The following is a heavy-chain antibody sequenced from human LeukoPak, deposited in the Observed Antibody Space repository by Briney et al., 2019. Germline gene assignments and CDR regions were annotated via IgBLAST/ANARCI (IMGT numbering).Heavy chain of an antibody. CDR3: ARDPTTVVTVPYYFDF. CDR2: INDRGTT. J-gene: IGHJ4*02. Sequence: SETLSLTCAVCGGSFTGYFWNWLRQSPGKGLEWIAEINDRGTTNYNPLLKSRVTISVDTSKNQFSLKLTSVTAADTGVYYCARDPTTVVTVPYYFDFWGQGTPVTVSS. CDR1: GGSFTGYF. V-gene: IGHV4-34*01. D-gene: IGHD4-23*01.